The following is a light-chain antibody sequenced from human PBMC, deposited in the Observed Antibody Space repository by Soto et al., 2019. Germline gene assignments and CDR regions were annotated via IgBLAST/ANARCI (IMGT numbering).Light chain of an antibody. CDR3: QQYGSSPRGFT. CDR2: GPS. J-gene: IGKJ3*01. V-gene: IGKV3-20*01. Sequence: EIVLTQSPGTLSLSPGERATLSCRASESVSSSYLAWYQQKPGQAPRLLIYGPSSRATGIPDSFSGSGSGTDFTLTITILEPEDLAVYYCQQYGSSPRGFTFGGGTKVDIK. CDR1: ESVSSSY.